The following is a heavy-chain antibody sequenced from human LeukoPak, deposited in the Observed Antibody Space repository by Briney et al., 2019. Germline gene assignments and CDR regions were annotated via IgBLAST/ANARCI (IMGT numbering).Heavy chain of an antibody. Sequence: GGSLRLSCAASGFTFRNHWMHWVRQTPGKGLVWVSRISSDGSSTTYADSVKGRFTISRDNAKNTLYLQMNNLRAEDTAMYYCARDQRVSGRPDIDYWGQGTLVIVSS. D-gene: IGHD6-6*01. V-gene: IGHV3-74*03. CDR3: ARDQRVSGRPDIDY. J-gene: IGHJ4*02. CDR1: GFTFRNHW. CDR2: ISSDGSST.